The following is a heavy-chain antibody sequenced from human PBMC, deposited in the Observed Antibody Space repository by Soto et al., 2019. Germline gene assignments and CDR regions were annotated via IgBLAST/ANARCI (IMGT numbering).Heavy chain of an antibody. Sequence: EVQLVESGGGLVQPGGSLRLSCAASGFTFSTFWMTWVRQAPGKGLEWVAIIKQDGSEKHYTDSVKGRFTISRDNAKNSLFLQLNSLRAEDTAVYFCAGGGGRVFNYWGQGTLVAVSS. D-gene: IGHD2-15*01. CDR3: AGGGGRVFNY. V-gene: IGHV3-7*01. CDR1: GFTFSTFW. J-gene: IGHJ4*02. CDR2: IKQDGSEK.